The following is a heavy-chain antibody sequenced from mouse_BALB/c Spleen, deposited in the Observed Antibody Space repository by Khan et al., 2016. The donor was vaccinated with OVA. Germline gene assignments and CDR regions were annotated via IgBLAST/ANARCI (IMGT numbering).Heavy chain of an antibody. CDR3: ARRGVYGIFAY. Sequence: VQLHQSGAELAKPGASVKMSCKASGYTFTTYWMHWVKQRPGHGLDWIGYINPSTGYTEYNQKFKDKATLTADKSSSTAYMQLNSLTSEDSAVYYCARRGVYGIFAYWGQGTLVTVSA. J-gene: IGHJ3*01. D-gene: IGHD2-1*01. V-gene: IGHV1-7*01. CDR1: GYTFTTYW. CDR2: INPSTGYT.